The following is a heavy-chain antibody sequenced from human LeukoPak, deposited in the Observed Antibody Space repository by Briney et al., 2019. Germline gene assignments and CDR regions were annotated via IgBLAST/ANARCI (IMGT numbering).Heavy chain of an antibody. V-gene: IGHV4-38-2*02. Sequence: PSETLSLTCTVSGYSISSGYYWGWIRQPPGKGLEWIGSIYHSGGTYYNPSLKSRVTISVDTSKNQFSLKLSSVTAADTAVYYCARVLPAAANYFDYWGQGTLVTVSS. CDR3: ARVLPAAANYFDY. D-gene: IGHD6-13*01. CDR1: GYSISSGYY. J-gene: IGHJ4*02. CDR2: IYHSGGT.